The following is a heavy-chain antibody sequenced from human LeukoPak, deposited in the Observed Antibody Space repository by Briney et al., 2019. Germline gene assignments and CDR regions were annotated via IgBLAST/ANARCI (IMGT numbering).Heavy chain of an antibody. D-gene: IGHD5-18*01. J-gene: IGHJ5*02. CDR1: GGTFSSYA. V-gene: IGHV1-69*05. Sequence: SVKVSCKASGGTFSSYAISWVRQAPGQGLEWMGGIIPIFGTANYAQKFQGRVTITTDESSSTAYMELSSLRSEDTAVYYCARDIQLGPSWHDPWGQGTLVTVSS. CDR2: IIPIFGTA. CDR3: ARDIQLGPSWHDP.